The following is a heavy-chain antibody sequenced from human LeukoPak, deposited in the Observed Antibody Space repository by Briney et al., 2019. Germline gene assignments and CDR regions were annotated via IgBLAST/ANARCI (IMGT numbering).Heavy chain of an antibody. CDR3: AKDPGGYYYYFDY. Sequence: QAGGSLRLSCAASGFTFSSYVMSWVRQAPGKGLEWVSAISGSNGNTYYADSVKGRFTISRDNSKNTLYLQMNSLRAEDTAIYYCAKDPGGYYYYFDYWGQGTLVTVSS. D-gene: IGHD3-3*01. CDR1: GFTFSSYV. J-gene: IGHJ4*02. CDR2: ISGSNGNT. V-gene: IGHV3-23*01.